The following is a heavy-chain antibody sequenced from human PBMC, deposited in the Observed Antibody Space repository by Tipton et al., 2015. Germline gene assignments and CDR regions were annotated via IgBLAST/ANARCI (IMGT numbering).Heavy chain of an antibody. CDR1: GASLTGYY. CDR3: ARLDREDAFDI. CDR2: ISSTGNI. J-gene: IGHJ3*02. V-gene: IGHV4-4*07. Sequence: TLSLTCTVSGASLTGYYWSWIRQPAGKGLEWIGRISSTGNINHNPALKDRVSMSFDTSKNQFSLKLSSLTAADTAVYFCARLDREDAFDIWGQGKLVTVSS. D-gene: IGHD3-16*02.